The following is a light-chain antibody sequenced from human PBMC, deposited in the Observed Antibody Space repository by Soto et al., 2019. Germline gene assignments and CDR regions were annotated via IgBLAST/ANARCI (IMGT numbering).Light chain of an antibody. J-gene: IGKJ4*01. V-gene: IGKV4-1*01. CDR1: QSVLYSSNNKNY. CDR3: QQYYSTSPVT. CDR2: WAS. Sequence: DIVMTQSPDCLAVSLGERATINCKSNQSVLYSSNNKNYLAWYQQKPGQPPKLLIYWASTRESGVPDRFSGSGSGTDFTLTINSLQAEDVAVYYCQQYYSTSPVTFDGGTKVEIK.